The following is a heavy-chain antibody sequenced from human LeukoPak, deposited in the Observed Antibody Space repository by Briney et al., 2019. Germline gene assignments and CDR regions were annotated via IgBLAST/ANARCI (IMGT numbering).Heavy chain of an antibody. J-gene: IGHJ5*02. CDR1: GGTFSSYA. CDR3: AREGVGGTLKYQLLKYWFDP. CDR2: LISIFGTV. D-gene: IGHD2-2*01. V-gene: IGHV1-69*13. Sequence: SVKVSCKASGGTFSSYAINWVRQAPGQGLEWMGGLISIFGTVNYAQKFQGRVTITADESTSTAYMELSSLRSEDTAVYYCAREGVGGTLKYQLLKYWFDPWGQGTLVTVSS.